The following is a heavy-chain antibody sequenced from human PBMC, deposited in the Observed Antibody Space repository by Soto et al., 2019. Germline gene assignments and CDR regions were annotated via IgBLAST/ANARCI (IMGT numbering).Heavy chain of an antibody. Sequence: GASVKVSCKASGYTFTSYGISWVRQAPGQGLEWMGIINPSGGSTSYAQKFQGRVTMTRDTSTSTVYMELSSLRSEDTAAYYCARDGRVVGATYYFDYWGQGTLVTVSS. V-gene: IGHV1-46*01. D-gene: IGHD1-26*01. CDR1: GYTFTSYG. J-gene: IGHJ4*02. CDR2: INPSGGST. CDR3: ARDGRVVGATYYFDY.